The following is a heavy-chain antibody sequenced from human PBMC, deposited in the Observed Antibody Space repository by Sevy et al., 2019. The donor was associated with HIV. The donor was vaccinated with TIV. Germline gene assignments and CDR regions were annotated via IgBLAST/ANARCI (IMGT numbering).Heavy chain of an antibody. CDR1: GFTFSGSS. J-gene: IGHJ4*02. D-gene: IGHD2-2*03. Sequence: GGSLRLSCAASGFTFSGSSLHWVRQASGKGLEWVGRIRMKANSYASAYAASVKGRFTISSDDLKNSEYLKMNSLKTEDTDVYYCTTYLGYCRSTSCHYYFDNWGQGTLVTVSS. CDR2: IRMKANSYAS. V-gene: IGHV3-73*01. CDR3: TTYLGYCRSTSCHYYFDN.